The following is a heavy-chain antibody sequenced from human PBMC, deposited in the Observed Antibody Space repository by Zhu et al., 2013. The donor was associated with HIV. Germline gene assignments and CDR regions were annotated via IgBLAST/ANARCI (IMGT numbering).Heavy chain of an antibody. V-gene: IGHV1-2*02. CDR2: INPNSGGT. CDR3: ASPIVVPADYYYYGMDV. CDR1: GYTFTGYY. J-gene: IGHJ6*02. Sequence: QVQLVQSGAEVKKPGASVKVSCKASGYTFTGYYMHWVRQAPGQGLEWMGWINPNSGGTNYAQKFQGRVTITADKSTSTAYMELSSLRSEDTAVYYCASPIVVPADYYYYGMDVWGQGTTVTVSS. D-gene: IGHD2-2*01.